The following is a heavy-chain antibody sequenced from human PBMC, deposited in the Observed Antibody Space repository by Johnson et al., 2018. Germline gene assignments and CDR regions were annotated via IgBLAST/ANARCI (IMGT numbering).Heavy chain of an antibody. Sequence: QVQLVESGGGVVQAGRSLRLSCAASGFTFSRFGMHWVRQAPGKGLEWVAVIWHVGRRKYCVDSVGGRFTFSRDNSKNTGNLQMNSLRAEDTGVYYCTRDSAGAFDIWGQGTMVTVSS. CDR1: GFTFSRFG. CDR2: IWHVGRRK. D-gene: IGHD6-13*01. V-gene: IGHV3-33*01. CDR3: TRDSAGAFDI. J-gene: IGHJ3*02.